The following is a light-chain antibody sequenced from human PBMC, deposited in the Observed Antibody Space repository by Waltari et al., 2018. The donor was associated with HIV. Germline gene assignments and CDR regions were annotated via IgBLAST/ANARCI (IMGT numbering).Light chain of an antibody. CDR1: SSHIGSNS. CDR3: AAWDDSLNGYV. Sequence: QSVLTQPPSASGTPGQRVTISCSGSSSHIGSNSVNWYQQLPGTAPQLLSCGEVQRPWGFPDRFPGSKSGTSASLAISGPQSEDEAVYFCAAWDDSLNGYVFGAGTKVTVL. V-gene: IGLV1-44*01. CDR2: GEV. J-gene: IGLJ1*01.